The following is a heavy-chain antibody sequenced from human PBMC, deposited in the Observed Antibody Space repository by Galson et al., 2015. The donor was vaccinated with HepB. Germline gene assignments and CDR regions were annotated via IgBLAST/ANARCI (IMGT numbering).Heavy chain of an antibody. CDR3: ARGKGCSGGSCRGEDY. V-gene: IGHV1-8*01. J-gene: IGHJ4*02. Sequence: SVKVSCKASGYTFTSFDINWVRQATGQGLEWMGWMSPNSGDTGYAQKFQGRLTMTRNTSTRTAYLELSSLTSEDTAVYYCARGKGCSGGSCRGEDYWGQGTLVTVSS. CDR1: GYTFTSFD. CDR2: MSPNSGDT. D-gene: IGHD2-15*01.